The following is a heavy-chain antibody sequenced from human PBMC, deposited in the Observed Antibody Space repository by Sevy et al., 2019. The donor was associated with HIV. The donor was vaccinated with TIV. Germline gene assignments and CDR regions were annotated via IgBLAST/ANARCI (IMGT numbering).Heavy chain of an antibody. CDR1: GFTFSTYT. D-gene: IGHD2-15*01. V-gene: IGHV3-48*01. Sequence: GGSLRLSCVASGFTFSTYTMNWVRQAPGKGLECVSYISSSSSTIYYEDSVKGRFTISRDNAKNSRYLQMNSLRAEDTAVYYCANCCSGDGFDYWGQGILVTVSS. J-gene: IGHJ4*02. CDR3: ANCCSGDGFDY. CDR2: ISSSSSTI.